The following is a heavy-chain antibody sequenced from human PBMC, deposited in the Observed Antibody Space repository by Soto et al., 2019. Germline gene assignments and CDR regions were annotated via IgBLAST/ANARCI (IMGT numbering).Heavy chain of an antibody. J-gene: IGHJ6*02. Sequence: GESLKISCKGSGYSFTSYWIGWVRQMPGKGLEWVGIIYPGDSDTRYSPSFQGQVTISADKSISTAYLQWSSLKASDTAMYYCARMYYYDSSGYKYGMDVWGQGTTVTVSS. CDR3: ARMYYYDSSGYKYGMDV. D-gene: IGHD3-22*01. V-gene: IGHV5-51*01. CDR1: GYSFTSYW. CDR2: IYPGDSDT.